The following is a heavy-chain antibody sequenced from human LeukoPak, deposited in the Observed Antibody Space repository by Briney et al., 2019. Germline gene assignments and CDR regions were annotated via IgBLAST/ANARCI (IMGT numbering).Heavy chain of an antibody. Sequence: PGGSLRLSCAASGFTFDDYAMHWVGQAPGKGLEWVSGISWNSGSIGYADSVKGRFTISRDNAKNSLYLQMNSLRAEDTALYYCAKGGGDILTGYGYDYWGQGTLVTVSS. V-gene: IGHV3-9*01. CDR1: GFTFDDYA. CDR2: ISWNSGSI. D-gene: IGHD3-9*01. J-gene: IGHJ4*02. CDR3: AKGGGDILTGYGYDY.